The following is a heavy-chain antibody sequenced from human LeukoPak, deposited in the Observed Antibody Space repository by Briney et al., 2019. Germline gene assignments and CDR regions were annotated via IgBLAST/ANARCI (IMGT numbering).Heavy chain of an antibody. Sequence: GGSLRLSCAASGFTFSNYGMHWVRQAPGKGLEWVAVVSDDGGNKYYADSVKGRFTISRDNSKNTLYLQMNSLRTEDTAVYYCARAGYYYMDVWGKGTTVTVSS. CDR2: VSDDGGNK. D-gene: IGHD3-10*01. CDR1: GFTFSNYG. J-gene: IGHJ6*03. CDR3: ARAGYYYMDV. V-gene: IGHV3-30*03.